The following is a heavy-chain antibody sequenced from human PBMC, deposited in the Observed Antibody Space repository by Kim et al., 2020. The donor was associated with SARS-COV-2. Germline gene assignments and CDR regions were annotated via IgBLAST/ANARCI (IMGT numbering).Heavy chain of an antibody. J-gene: IGHJ4*01. CDR2: IYYSGST. D-gene: IGHD3-10*01. Sequence: SETLSLTCTVSGGSVSSGSYYWSWIRQPPGKGLEWIGYIYYSGSTNYNPSLKSRVTISVDTSKNQFSLKLSSVTAADTAVYYCARGPMGQGVSPGGNDY. CDR1: GGSVSSGSYY. CDR3: ARGPMGQGVSPGGNDY. V-gene: IGHV4-61*01.